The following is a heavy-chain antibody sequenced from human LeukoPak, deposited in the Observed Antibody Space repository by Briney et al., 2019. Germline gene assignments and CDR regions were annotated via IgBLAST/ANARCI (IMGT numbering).Heavy chain of an antibody. CDR2: IYSDNT. D-gene: IGHD4/OR15-4a*01. CDR3: ARRAGAYSHPYDY. Sequence: GGSLRLSCTVSGFTVSSNSMSWVRQAPGKGLEWVSFIYSDNTHHSDSVKGRFTISRDNSKNTLYLQMNSLRAEDTAVYYCARRAGAYSHPYDYWGQGTLVTVSS. CDR1: GFTVSSNS. J-gene: IGHJ4*02. V-gene: IGHV3-53*01.